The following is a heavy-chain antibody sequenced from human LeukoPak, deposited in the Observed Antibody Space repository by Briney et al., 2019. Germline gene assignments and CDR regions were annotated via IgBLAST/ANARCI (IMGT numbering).Heavy chain of an antibody. V-gene: IGHV5-51*01. Sequence: GESLKISCKGSAYSFTSYWIGWVPQMPGKGLEWMGIIYPGDSDTRYSPSFQGHVTISADNSISTAYLQWSSLKASDTAIYYCARFGSGSYYRGGRVDYWGQGTLVTVSS. CDR2: IYPGDSDT. CDR3: ARFGSGSYYRGGRVDY. CDR1: AYSFTSYW. J-gene: IGHJ4*02. D-gene: IGHD1-26*01.